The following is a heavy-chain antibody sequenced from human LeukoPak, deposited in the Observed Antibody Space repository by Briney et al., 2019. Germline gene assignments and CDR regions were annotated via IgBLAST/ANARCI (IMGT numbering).Heavy chain of an antibody. V-gene: IGHV3-7*01. Sequence: PGGSLRLSCAASGFTFSSYWMSWVRQAPGKGLEWVANIKQDGSEEYYVDSVKGRFTISRDNTKNSLYLQMNSLRAEDTAVYYCARGPSYYDFWSGYSLDYWGQGTLVTVSS. J-gene: IGHJ4*02. CDR2: IKQDGSEE. CDR1: GFTFSSYW. D-gene: IGHD3-3*01. CDR3: ARGPSYYDFWSGYSLDY.